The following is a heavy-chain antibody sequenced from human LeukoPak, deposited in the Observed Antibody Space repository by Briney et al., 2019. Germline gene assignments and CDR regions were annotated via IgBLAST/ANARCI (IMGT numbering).Heavy chain of an antibody. D-gene: IGHD1-26*01. J-gene: IGHJ4*02. CDR1: GGTFSSYA. Sequence: ASVKVSCKASGGTFSSYAISWVRQAPGQGLEWMGGIIPIFGTANYAQKFQGRVTITTDESTSTAYMELSSLRSDDTAVYYCARASGSHQWDFDYWGQGTLVTVSS. CDR2: IIPIFGTA. V-gene: IGHV1-69*05. CDR3: ARASGSHQWDFDY.